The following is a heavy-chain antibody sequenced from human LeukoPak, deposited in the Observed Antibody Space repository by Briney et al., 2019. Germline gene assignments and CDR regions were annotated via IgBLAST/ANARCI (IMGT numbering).Heavy chain of an antibody. Sequence: GGSLRLSCAASGFTFSSYSMNWVRQAPEKGLEWVSSISSGATYIYYADSLKGRFTISRDNAKSSLYLQMNSLSAEDTAVYYCAKASEYGDYFSGMDVWGQGTTVSVSS. V-gene: IGHV3-21*01. CDR2: ISSGATYI. D-gene: IGHD4-17*01. CDR3: AKASEYGDYFSGMDV. CDR1: GFTFSSYS. J-gene: IGHJ6*02.